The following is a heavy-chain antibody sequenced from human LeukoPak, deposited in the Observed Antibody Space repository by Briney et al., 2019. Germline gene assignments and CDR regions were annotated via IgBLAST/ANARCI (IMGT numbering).Heavy chain of an antibody. J-gene: IGHJ4*02. D-gene: IGHD6-19*01. CDR3: AKGYSDDWYYFDS. Sequence: PGGSLRLSCAASGFAFGGFAMTWVRQAPGKGLEWVAALTRTGDNTYYADSVKGRFTISRDNSKSTLSLQLNSLRVEDTAVYYCAKGYSDDWYYFDSWGQGTLVTVSS. CDR1: GFAFGGFA. CDR2: LTRTGDNT. V-gene: IGHV3-23*01.